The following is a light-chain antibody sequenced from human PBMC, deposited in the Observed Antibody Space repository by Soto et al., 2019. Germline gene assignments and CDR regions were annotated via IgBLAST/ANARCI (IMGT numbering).Light chain of an antibody. V-gene: IGLV2-14*01. CDR1: SSGVGGYNY. Sequence: QSALTQPASVSGSPGQSITISCTGTSSGVGGYNYVSWYQQHPGKAPKLMIYDVSNRPSGVSNRFSGSKSGNTASLTISGLQAEDEADYYCSSYTSSSTTVFRTGTKVTVL. CDR2: DVS. CDR3: SSYTSSSTTV. J-gene: IGLJ1*01.